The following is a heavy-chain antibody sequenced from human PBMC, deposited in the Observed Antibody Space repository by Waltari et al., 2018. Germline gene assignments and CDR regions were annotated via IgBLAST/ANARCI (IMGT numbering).Heavy chain of an antibody. Sequence: QVQLQESGPGLVKPSETLSLTCTVSGGSISSYYWSWIRQPAGQGLEWIGRIYTSGSTNYNPSLKSRVTMSVDTSKNQFSLKLSSVTAADTAVYYCARDRDSIVVVPAATNWFDPWGQGTLVTVSS. J-gene: IGHJ5*02. V-gene: IGHV4-4*07. CDR1: GGSISSYY. CDR3: ARDRDSIVVVPAATNWFDP. CDR2: IYTSGST. D-gene: IGHD2-2*01.